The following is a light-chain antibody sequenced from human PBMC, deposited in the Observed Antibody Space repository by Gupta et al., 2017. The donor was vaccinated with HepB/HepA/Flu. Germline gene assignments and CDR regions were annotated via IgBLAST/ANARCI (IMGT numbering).Light chain of an antibody. J-gene: IGKJ4*01. CDR1: QSSSTY. Sequence: DSQMTQSPSSLSVSVGDSVTITCRASQSSSTYLNWYQQKPGKAPSLLIYAASSLQSGVPSRFSGSGSGTDFTLTISRLQPEDFATYYCQQSYSTPPSFGGGTKVEIK. CDR3: QQSYSTPPS. V-gene: IGKV1-39*01. CDR2: AAS.